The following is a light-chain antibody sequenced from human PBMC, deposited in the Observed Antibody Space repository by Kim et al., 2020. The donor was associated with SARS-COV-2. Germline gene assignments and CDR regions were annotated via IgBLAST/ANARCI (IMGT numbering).Light chain of an antibody. J-gene: IGKJ4*01. CDR2: LAS. CDR1: QDISNY. CDR3: QKYDDAPLT. Sequence: EAVGDRVTITCRTSQDISNYLAWYQQKPGKVPKLLIYLASTFQSGVPSRFSGSGSGTDFALTISSLQPEDVATYYCQKYDDAPLTFGGGTKVDIK. V-gene: IGKV1-27*01.